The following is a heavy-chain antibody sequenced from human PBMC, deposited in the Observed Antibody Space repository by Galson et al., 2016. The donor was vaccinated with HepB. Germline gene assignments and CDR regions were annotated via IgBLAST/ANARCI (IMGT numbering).Heavy chain of an antibody. D-gene: IGHD5-18*01. CDR1: GGSFSGYY. J-gene: IGHJ4*02. Sequence: LSLTCAVDGGSFSGYYWTWIRQPPGKGLEWIGEISHSGSTNYNPSLKSRVTMSVDTSKKQFSLKLSSVSAADTAVYYCARRFWGYSYGYRPGLDFWGQVTLVTVSS. CDR3: ARRFWGYSYGYRPGLDF. V-gene: IGHV4-34*01. CDR2: ISHSGST.